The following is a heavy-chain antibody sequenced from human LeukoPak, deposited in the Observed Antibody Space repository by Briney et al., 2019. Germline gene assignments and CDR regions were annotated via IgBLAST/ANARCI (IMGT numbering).Heavy chain of an antibody. CDR3: ARDGYSSSGYDAFDI. V-gene: IGHV3-21*01. CDR1: GFTFSSYS. J-gene: IGHJ3*02. Sequence: GGSLRLSCAASGFTFSSYSMNWVRQAPGKGLEWFSSISSSSSYIYYADSVKGRFTISRDNAKNSLYLQMNSLRAEDTAVYYCARDGYSSSGYDAFDIWGQGTMVTVSS. D-gene: IGHD6-13*01. CDR2: ISSSSSYI.